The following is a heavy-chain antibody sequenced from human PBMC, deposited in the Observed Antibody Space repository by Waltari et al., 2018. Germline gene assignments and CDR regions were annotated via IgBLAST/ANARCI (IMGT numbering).Heavy chain of an antibody. CDR2: INHSGST. J-gene: IGHJ6*03. Sequence: QVQLQQWGAGLLKPSETLSLTCSVYGGSFSGYYWSWIRQPPGKGLEWIGEINHSGSTNYNPSLKSRVTISVDTSKNQFSLKLSSVTAADTAVYYCARAPYYYDSSGCPFYYYMDVWGKGTTVTVSS. CDR3: ARAPYYYDSSGCPFYYYMDV. CDR1: GGSFSGYY. D-gene: IGHD3-22*01. V-gene: IGHV4-34*01.